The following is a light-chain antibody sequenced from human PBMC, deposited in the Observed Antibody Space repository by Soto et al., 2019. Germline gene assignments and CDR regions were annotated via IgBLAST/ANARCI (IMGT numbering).Light chain of an antibody. V-gene: IGKV3-11*01. Sequence: IGLTQSPSTLSLSPGERATLSCRASQYINTSLAWYHQKPGQPPRLLMYQASNRATGIPARFSGSGSGTDFTLTISSLEPEDFAVYYCQQRSNWPRKFAQGTKVDI. CDR1: QYINTS. J-gene: IGKJ1*01. CDR2: QAS. CDR3: QQRSNWPRK.